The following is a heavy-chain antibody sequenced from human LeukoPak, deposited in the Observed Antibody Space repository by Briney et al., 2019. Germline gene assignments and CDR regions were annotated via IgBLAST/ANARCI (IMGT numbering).Heavy chain of an antibody. CDR2: TYPGDSDT. CDR1: GSPFTTYS. D-gene: IGHD6-13*01. V-gene: IGHV5-51*01. CDR3: ARRLDSNRWYHFDY. J-gene: IGHJ4*02. Sequence: GGPLHISGQGPGSPFTTYSSGGVRRLPGKGLEWMGITYPGDSDTRYSPSFQDQLPISAAKSMNTAYLQWSSLKASDPAMYYCARRLDSNRWYHFDYGGQGTPVTVSS.